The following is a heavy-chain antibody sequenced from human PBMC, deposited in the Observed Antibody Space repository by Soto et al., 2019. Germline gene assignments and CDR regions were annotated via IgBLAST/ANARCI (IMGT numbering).Heavy chain of an antibody. Sequence: PGGSLRLSCAASGFTLSSYWMSWVRQAPGKGLEWVANIKQDGSEKYYVDSVKGRFTISRDNAKNSLYLQMNSLRAEDTAVYYCARSYSSGWSTAYFQHWGQGTLVTVSS. V-gene: IGHV3-7*01. CDR2: IKQDGSEK. D-gene: IGHD6-19*01. J-gene: IGHJ1*01. CDR1: GFTLSSYW. CDR3: ARSYSSGWSTAYFQH.